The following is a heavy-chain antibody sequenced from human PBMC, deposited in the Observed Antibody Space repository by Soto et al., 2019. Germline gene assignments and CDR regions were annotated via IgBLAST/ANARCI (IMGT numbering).Heavy chain of an antibody. Sequence: QVQLVQSGAEVKKPGSSVKVSCKASGGTFSSYAISWVRQAPGQGLEWMGGIIPIFGTANYAQKFQGRVTITAAKSTSTAYMELSSLRSEDTAVYYCAREAVDTAMMGANDYWGQGTLVTVSS. J-gene: IGHJ4*02. D-gene: IGHD5-18*01. CDR1: GGTFSSYA. CDR3: AREAVDTAMMGANDY. V-gene: IGHV1-69*06. CDR2: IIPIFGTA.